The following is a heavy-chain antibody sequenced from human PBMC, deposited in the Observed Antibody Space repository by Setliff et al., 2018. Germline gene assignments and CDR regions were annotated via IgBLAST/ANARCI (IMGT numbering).Heavy chain of an antibody. CDR2: IQTSGTT. CDR1: GGSISSGNYY. J-gene: IGHJ3*02. V-gene: IGHV4-61*09. Sequence: PSETLSLTCTVSGGSISSGNYYWSWIRQPAGKGLEWIGHIQTSGTTNYNPSLKSRVTISVDTSKNQFSLKLNSVTAADTAVYYCAREFGISGYYGRSSHYSFDTWGQGTVVTVSS. CDR3: AREFGISGYYGRSSHYSFDT. D-gene: IGHD3-22*01.